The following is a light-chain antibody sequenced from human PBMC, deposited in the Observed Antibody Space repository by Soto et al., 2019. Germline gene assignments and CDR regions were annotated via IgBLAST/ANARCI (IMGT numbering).Light chain of an antibody. V-gene: IGKV3D-7*01. CDR1: QSITNNY. CDR3: QQDYNLPWT. J-gene: IGKJ1*01. Sequence: TQAPDTLSVSPVERATLSCRASQSITNNYLSWYQQKPGQAPRLLIYGASTRATGIPDRFSGSGSETDFTLTISSLQPEDFAVYYCQQDYNLPWTFGHGTKVDIK. CDR2: GAS.